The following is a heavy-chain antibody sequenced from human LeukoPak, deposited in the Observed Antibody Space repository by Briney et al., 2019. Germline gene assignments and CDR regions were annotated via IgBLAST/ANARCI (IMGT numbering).Heavy chain of an antibody. CDR2: ISSSSSNI. D-gene: IGHD6-19*01. V-gene: IGHV3-48*04. J-gene: IGHJ4*02. CDR1: GFAFSTYS. CDR3: ARVGRSGWTVDY. Sequence: GGSLRLSCAASGFAFSTYSIDWVRQAPGKGLEWVSYISSSSSNIYLADSVKGRFTISRDNAKNPLNLQMNSLRAEDTAVYYCARVGRSGWTVDYWGQGTLVTVSS.